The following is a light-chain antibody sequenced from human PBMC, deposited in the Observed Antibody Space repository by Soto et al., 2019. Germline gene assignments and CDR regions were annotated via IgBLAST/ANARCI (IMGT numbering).Light chain of an antibody. Sequence: QSALTQPPSASGSPGQSVTISCTGTSSDVGNYNYVSWYQQHTGKAPRLMIYHVNKRPSGVPDRFSGSKSGNTASLTVSGLQAEDEADYYCTSYSGVNQVLFGGGTKLTVL. CDR2: HVN. CDR3: TSYSGVNQVL. V-gene: IGLV2-8*01. J-gene: IGLJ3*02. CDR1: SSDVGNYNY.